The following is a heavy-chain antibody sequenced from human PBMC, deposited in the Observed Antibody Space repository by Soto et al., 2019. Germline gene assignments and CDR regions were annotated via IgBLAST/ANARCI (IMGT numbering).Heavy chain of an antibody. Sequence: PSETLSLTCPVSGGSITSGPYSWSWIRQPPGKGLEWIGTFHYSGSTYYSPSLESRVTISVDTSKNQFSLKVSSVTAADTAMYYCARLGGYCSGNSCYGYYRMDVWGQGTTVTVSS. CDR3: ARLGGYCSGNSCYGYYRMDV. J-gene: IGHJ6*02. CDR2: FHYSGST. V-gene: IGHV4-39*01. D-gene: IGHD2-2*01. CDR1: GGSITSGPYS.